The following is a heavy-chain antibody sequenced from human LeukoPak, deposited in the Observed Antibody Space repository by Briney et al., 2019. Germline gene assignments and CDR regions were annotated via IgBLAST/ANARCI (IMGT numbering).Heavy chain of an antibody. CDR3: ASGDSSSWYLSY. V-gene: IGHV1-18*01. Sequence: ASMKVSCKASGYTFTSYGISWVRQAPGQGLEWMEWISAYNGNTNYAQKLQGRVTMTTDTSTSTAYMELRSLRSDDTAVYYCASGDSSSWYLSYWGQGTLVTVSS. D-gene: IGHD6-13*01. CDR1: GYTFTSYG. J-gene: IGHJ4*02. CDR2: ISAYNGNT.